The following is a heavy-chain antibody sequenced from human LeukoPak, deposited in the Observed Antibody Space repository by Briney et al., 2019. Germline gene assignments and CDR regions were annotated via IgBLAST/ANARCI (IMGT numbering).Heavy chain of an antibody. D-gene: IGHD6-19*01. CDR3: ARQLGVAGPYYYGIDV. CDR1: GGSISSYY. CDR2: IYYSGST. J-gene: IGHJ6*02. Sequence: SETLSLTCTVSGGSISSYYRSWIRQPPGKGLEWIGYIYYSGSTNYNPSLESRVTISVDTSKNQFSLKLSSVTAADTAVYYCARQLGVAGPYYYGIDVWGQGTTVTVSS. V-gene: IGHV4-59*08.